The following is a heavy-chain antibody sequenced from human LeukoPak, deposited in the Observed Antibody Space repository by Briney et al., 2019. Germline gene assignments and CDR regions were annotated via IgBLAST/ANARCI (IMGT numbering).Heavy chain of an antibody. V-gene: IGHV3-23*01. J-gene: IGHJ3*02. Sequence: PGGSLRLSCAASGFTFSSYAMSCVRQAPGKGLEWVSAISGSGGSTYYADSVKGRFTISRDNSKNTLYLQMNSLRVEDTAVYYCAKVIGGSSAYDALDIWGQGTMVTVSS. CDR3: AKVIGGSSAYDALDI. CDR1: GFTFSSYA. D-gene: IGHD6-6*01. CDR2: ISGSGGST.